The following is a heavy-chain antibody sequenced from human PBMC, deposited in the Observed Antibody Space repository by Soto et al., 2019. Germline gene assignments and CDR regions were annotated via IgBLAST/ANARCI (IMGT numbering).Heavy chain of an antibody. CDR1: GFTVSSNY. J-gene: IGHJ4*02. Sequence: PGGSLRLSCVTSGFTVSSNYMSWVCQAPGKGLEWVSVIFSGGTTNYADSVKGRCTISRDNAKNTLYLQMNSLRAEDTAIYYCAREVCTGGSCFYFARDYWGQGPLVTVSS. V-gene: IGHV3-66*01. CDR3: AREVCTGGSCFYFARDY. D-gene: IGHD2-15*01. CDR2: IFSGGTT.